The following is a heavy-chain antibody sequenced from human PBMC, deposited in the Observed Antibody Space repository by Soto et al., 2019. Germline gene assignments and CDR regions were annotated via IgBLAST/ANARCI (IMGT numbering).Heavy chain of an antibody. CDR3: ARAKAPLYSSSWYWFDP. J-gene: IGHJ5*02. Sequence: SETLSLTCTVSGGSISSSSYYWGWIRQPPGKGLEWIGHIYYSGSTNYNPSLKSRVTISVDTSKNQFSLKLSSVTAADTAVYYCARAKAPLYSSSWYWFDPWGQGTLVTVSS. V-gene: IGHV4-61*05. D-gene: IGHD6-13*01. CDR1: GGSISSSSYY. CDR2: IYYSGST.